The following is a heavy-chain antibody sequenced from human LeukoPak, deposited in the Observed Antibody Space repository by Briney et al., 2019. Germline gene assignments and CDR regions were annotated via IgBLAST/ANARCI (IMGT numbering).Heavy chain of an antibody. CDR1: GGSISSYY. CDR3: ARWEDTPYDYAERGAFDI. J-gene: IGHJ3*02. D-gene: IGHD3-16*01. CDR2: IYYSGST. V-gene: IGHV4-39*01. Sequence: SETLSLTCTVSGGSISSYYWGWIRQPPGKGLEWIGSIYYSGSTYYNPSLKSRVTISVDTSKNQFSLKLSSVTAADTAVYYCARWEDTPYDYAERGAFDIWGQGTMVTVSS.